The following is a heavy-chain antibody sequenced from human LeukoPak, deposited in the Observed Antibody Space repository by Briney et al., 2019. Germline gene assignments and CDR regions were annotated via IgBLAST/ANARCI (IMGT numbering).Heavy chain of an antibody. CDR3: PKEGRHGSGWNAFDY. V-gene: IGHV3-23*01. J-gene: IGHJ4*02. CDR2: LSGSGDST. Sequence: GGSLRLSCAASGLTFSSSAMSWVRQAPGKGLEWVSSLSGSGDSTYYADSVKGRFTISRDNSQNTLYLQMNSLRAEDTAVYYCPKEGRHGSGWNAFDYWGQGTLVTVSS. D-gene: IGHD6-19*01. CDR1: GLTFSSSA.